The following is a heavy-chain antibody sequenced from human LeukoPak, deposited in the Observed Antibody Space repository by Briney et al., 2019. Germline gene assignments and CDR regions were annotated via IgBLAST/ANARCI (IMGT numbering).Heavy chain of an antibody. CDR2: IRYSGNT. CDR3: ARDVTPATL. Sequence: SETMSLTCTVSGGSISTNYWSWIRQPPGKGLEWIGYIRYSGNTNHNPSLKSRVTISVDTSKNQFSLKLSSVTAADTAVYYCARDVTPATLWGQGTLVTVSS. V-gene: IGHV4-59*01. CDR1: GGSISTNY. D-gene: IGHD3-16*01. J-gene: IGHJ4*02.